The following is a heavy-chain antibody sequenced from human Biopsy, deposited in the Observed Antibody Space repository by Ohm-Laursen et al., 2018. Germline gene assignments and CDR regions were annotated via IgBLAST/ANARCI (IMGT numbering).Heavy chain of an antibody. D-gene: IGHD3-22*01. CDR2: IFYRGST. CDR3: ARDYDTSGYYYVS. Sequence: PSQTLSLTCTVSGGSISNNNYYWGWIRQPPGKGLEWIGSIFYRGSTHYKPSLKSRVNISVDTSKNQFSVKLNSVTAADTAVYYCARDYDTSGYYYVSWGQGTLVTVSS. J-gene: IGHJ5*02. V-gene: IGHV4-39*01. CDR1: GGSISNNNYY.